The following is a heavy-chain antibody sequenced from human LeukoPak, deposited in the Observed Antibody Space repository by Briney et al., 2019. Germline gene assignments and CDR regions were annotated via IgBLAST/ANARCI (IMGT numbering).Heavy chain of an antibody. D-gene: IGHD5-18*01. J-gene: IGHJ3*02. V-gene: IGHV4-34*01. CDR2: INHSGST. Sequence: SETLSLTCAVYGGSFSGYYWSWIRQPPGKGLEWIGEINHSGSTNYNPSLKSRVTISVDTSKNQFSLKLSSVTAADTAVYYCAREGRHGYSPDAFDIWGQGTMVTVSS. CDR3: AREGRHGYSPDAFDI. CDR1: GGSFSGYY.